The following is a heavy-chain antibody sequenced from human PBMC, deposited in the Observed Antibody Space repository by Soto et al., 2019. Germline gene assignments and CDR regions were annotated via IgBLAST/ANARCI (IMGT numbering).Heavy chain of an antibody. D-gene: IGHD3-3*01. Sequence: GGSLRRSCAASGFTFSSYWMHWVRQGPGKGLVWVSRINSDGSSTSYADSEKGRFTISRDNAKNTLYLQMNSLRAEDTAVYYCARGGFAIFGVAPFDYWGQGTLVTVSS. J-gene: IGHJ4*02. CDR3: ARGGFAIFGVAPFDY. CDR2: INSDGSST. CDR1: GFTFSSYW. V-gene: IGHV3-74*01.